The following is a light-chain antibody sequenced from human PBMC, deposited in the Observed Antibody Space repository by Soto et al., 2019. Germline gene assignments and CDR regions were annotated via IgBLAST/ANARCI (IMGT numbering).Light chain of an antibody. CDR1: TSDIGGYDY. Sequence: QSVLTQPASVSGSLGQSITISCTGTTSDIGGYDYVSWFQQHPGQAPKLLISEVTNRPSGVSDRFSGSKSGNTASLTISGLQAEDEADYFCSSYSSRTFVVFGGGTKLTVL. J-gene: IGLJ2*01. CDR3: SSYSSRTFVV. V-gene: IGLV2-14*01. CDR2: EVT.